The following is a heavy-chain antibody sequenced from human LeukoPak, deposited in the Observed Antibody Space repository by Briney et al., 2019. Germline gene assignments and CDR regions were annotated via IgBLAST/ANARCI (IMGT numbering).Heavy chain of an antibody. Sequence: SETLSLTCTVSGDSINSGDSYWSWIRQPPGKGLEWIGYIYYSGSTNYNPSLKSRVTISVDTSKSQFSLKLSSVTAADTAVYYCARGPLLDYWGQGTLVTVSS. CDR1: GDSINSGDSY. D-gene: IGHD2-8*02. CDR2: IYYSGST. J-gene: IGHJ4*02. CDR3: ARGPLLDY. V-gene: IGHV4-61*08.